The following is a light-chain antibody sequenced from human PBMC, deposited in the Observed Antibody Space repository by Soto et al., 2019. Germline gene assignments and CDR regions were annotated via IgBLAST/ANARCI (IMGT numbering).Light chain of an antibody. J-gene: IGKJ1*01. Sequence: DIQLTQSPATLPASVGDRVTITCRASQTISSWLAWYQQKPGKAPDLLIYAASRLAGGVPSRFSGSESATEFTLTIGSLQPDDFATSFRQQYYNYSTFGQGTKVDIK. CDR2: AAS. CDR1: QTISSW. V-gene: IGKV1-5*01. CDR3: QQYYNYST.